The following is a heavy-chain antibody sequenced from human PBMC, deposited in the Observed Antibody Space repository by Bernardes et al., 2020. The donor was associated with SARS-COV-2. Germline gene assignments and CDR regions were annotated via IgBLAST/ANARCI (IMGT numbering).Heavy chain of an antibody. D-gene: IGHD4-17*01. Sequence: GGSLRLSCAVSGFTVSSKYMNWFLQAPGKGLEWVSVIQSGGYTNYADSVKGRFTVSRDTSENTVSLQMNSLRAEDTAVYYCARGLRWAFDYWGQGTLVSVSS. CDR2: IQSGGYT. J-gene: IGHJ4*02. CDR1: GFTVSSKY. CDR3: ARGLRWAFDY. V-gene: IGHV3-53*01.